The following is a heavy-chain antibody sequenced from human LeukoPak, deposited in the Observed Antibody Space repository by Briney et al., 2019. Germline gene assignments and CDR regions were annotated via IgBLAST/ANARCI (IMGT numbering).Heavy chain of an antibody. CDR2: IYTSGST. CDR1: GGSISSGSYY. D-gene: IGHD3-22*01. CDR3: AGGRDSSPDEGFDH. V-gene: IGHV4-61*02. Sequence: SETLSLTCTVSGGSISSGSYYWSWVRQPAGKGLEWIGRIYTSGSTNYNPSLKSRVTISVDTSKNQFSLKLSSVTAADTAVYYCAGGRDSSPDEGFDHWGQGTLVTVSS. J-gene: IGHJ4*02.